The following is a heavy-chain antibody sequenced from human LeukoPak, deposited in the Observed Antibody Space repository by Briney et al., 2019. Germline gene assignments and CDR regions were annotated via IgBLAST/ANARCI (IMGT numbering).Heavy chain of an antibody. Sequence: PSETLSLTCAVYGGSFSGYYWSWIRQPPGKGLEWIGEINHSGSTNYNPSLKSRVTISVDTSKNQFSLRLSSVTAADTAVYYCAGIGYCSSTSYPRLRGFDYWGQGTLVTVSS. CDR2: INHSGST. D-gene: IGHD2-2*01. CDR3: AGIGYCSSTSYPRLRGFDY. V-gene: IGHV4-34*01. J-gene: IGHJ4*02. CDR1: GGSFSGYY.